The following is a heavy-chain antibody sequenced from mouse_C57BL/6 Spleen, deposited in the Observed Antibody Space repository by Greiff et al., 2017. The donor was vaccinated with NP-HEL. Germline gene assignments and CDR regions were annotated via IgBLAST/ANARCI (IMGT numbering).Heavy chain of an antibody. CDR3: ARWGDGYEDY. J-gene: IGHJ2*01. CDR1: GYTFTDYN. V-gene: IGHV1-18*01. Sequence: VQLKESGPELVKPGASVKIPCKASGYTFTDYNMDWVKQSHGKSLEWIGDINPNNGGTIYNQKFKGKATLTVDKSSSTAYMELRSLTSEDTAVYYCARWGDGYEDYWGQGTTLTVSS. D-gene: IGHD2-2*01. CDR2: INPNNGGT.